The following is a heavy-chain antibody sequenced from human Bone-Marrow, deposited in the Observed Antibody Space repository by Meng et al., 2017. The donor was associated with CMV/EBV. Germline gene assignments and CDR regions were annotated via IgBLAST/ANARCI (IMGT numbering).Heavy chain of an antibody. CDR3: ARGLSITIFGVVTASDAFDI. V-gene: IGHV1-2*02. D-gene: IGHD3-3*01. J-gene: IGHJ3*02. CDR2: INPNSGGT. Sequence: ASVKVSCKASGYTFTGYYMHWVRQAPGQGLEWMGWINPNSGGTNYAQKFQGRVTMTRDTSISTAYMELSRLRSDDTAVYYCARGLSITIFGVVTASDAFDIWGQGTMVPSPQ. CDR1: GYTFTGYY.